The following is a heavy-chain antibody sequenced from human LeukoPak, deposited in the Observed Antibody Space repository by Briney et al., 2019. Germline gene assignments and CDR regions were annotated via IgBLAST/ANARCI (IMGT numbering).Heavy chain of an antibody. CDR3: ARGGGDCTNGLCYLDY. Sequence: GGSLRLSCAASGFTFSSYAMHWVRQAPGKALEWVAVISYDGTYKYYADSVTGRFAISRDNSKNTLYLQMNSLRAEDTAVYYCARGGGDCTNGLCYLDYWGQGTPVTVSS. D-gene: IGHD2-8*01. J-gene: IGHJ4*02. V-gene: IGHV3-30*01. CDR1: GFTFSSYA. CDR2: ISYDGTYK.